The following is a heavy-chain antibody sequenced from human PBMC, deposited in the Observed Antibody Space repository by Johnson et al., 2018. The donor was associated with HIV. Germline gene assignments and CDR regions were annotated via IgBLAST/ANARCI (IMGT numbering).Heavy chain of an antibody. CDR1: GFSFSNYA. CDR3: ARWGVVTPHAFDI. J-gene: IGHJ3*02. CDR2: ISYDGSNK. D-gene: IGHD4-23*01. Sequence: QVQLVESGGGVVQPGRSLRLSCGASGFSFSNYAMHWVGQAPGKGLEWVAVISYDGSNKYYADSVKGRFTISRDNSKNTLYLQMNSLRAEDTAVYCCARWGVVTPHAFDIWGQGTMVTVSS. V-gene: IGHV3-30-3*01.